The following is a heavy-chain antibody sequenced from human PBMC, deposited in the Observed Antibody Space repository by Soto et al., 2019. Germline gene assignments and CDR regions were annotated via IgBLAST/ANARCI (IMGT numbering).Heavy chain of an antibody. Sequence: SETLSLTCTVSGGSISSSSYYWGWIRPPPGKGLKRIGSIYYSGSTYYNPSLQNRVTISVDTSKNQLSLKLISVTAADTAVYYCARGYGDFDYWGQGTLVTVSS. CDR1: GGSISSSSYY. V-gene: IGHV4-39*01. D-gene: IGHD4-17*01. CDR3: ARGYGDFDY. J-gene: IGHJ4*02. CDR2: IYYSGST.